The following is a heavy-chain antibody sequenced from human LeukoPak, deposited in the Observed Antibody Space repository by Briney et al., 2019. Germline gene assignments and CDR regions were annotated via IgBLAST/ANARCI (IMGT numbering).Heavy chain of an antibody. J-gene: IGHJ4*02. D-gene: IGHD3-22*01. CDR2: IYYSGPT. Sequence: PSETLSLTCTVSGGSISSSSYYWGCIRQPPGRGLEWNGSIYYSGPTYYNPHLKSRVSISVDTSKNQFSLKLSSVTAADTAVYYCARRSYYYDSSGYYYGGYFDYWGQGTLVTVSS. CDR1: GGSISSSSYY. V-gene: IGHV4-39*01. CDR3: ARRSYYYDSSGYYYGGYFDY.